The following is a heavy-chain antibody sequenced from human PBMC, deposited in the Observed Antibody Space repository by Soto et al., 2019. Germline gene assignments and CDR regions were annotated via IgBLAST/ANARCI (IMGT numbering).Heavy chain of an antibody. Sequence: GASVKVSCEASGGTFSSCAISWVRQAPGQGLEWMGGIIPIFGTANYAQKFQGRVTITADESTSTAYMELSSLRSEDTAVYYCARTLSSWGDYYYYGMDVWGQGTTVTVSS. CDR1: GGTFSSCA. CDR3: ARTLSSWGDYYYYGMDV. V-gene: IGHV1-69*13. CDR2: IIPIFGTA. J-gene: IGHJ6*02. D-gene: IGHD3-16*01.